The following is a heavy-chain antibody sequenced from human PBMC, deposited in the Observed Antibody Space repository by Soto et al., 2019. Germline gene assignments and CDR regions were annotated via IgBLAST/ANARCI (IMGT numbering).Heavy chain of an antibody. J-gene: IGHJ5*02. D-gene: IGHD3-3*01. CDR2: ISPSSGNT. Sequence: QVQLVQSGAEVKKPGASVTVSCQASGYTFTNYEINWVRQAPGQGLEWLGWISPSSGNTGYPQKFQGRLSMTRNNSMNTAYMELNSLTSDDTAVYYCARGFQIFGLVKKIDPWGQGTLVIVSS. CDR1: GYTFTNYE. CDR3: ARGFQIFGLVKKIDP. V-gene: IGHV1-8*01.